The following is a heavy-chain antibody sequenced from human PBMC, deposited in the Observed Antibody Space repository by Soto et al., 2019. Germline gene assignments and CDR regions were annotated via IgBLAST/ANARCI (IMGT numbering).Heavy chain of an antibody. Sequence: QVFLVQSGAEVKKPGASVKVSCKTSGYTFTTYYMHGVRQAPGQGLEWMGVINPSDGSTYSAQKFQGRVTMPRDTSTSTVYLELSSLRAADSAMYYCVRDRFGYGDSGDWGQGTLVTVSS. V-gene: IGHV1-46*01. J-gene: IGHJ4*02. CDR2: INPSDGST. D-gene: IGHD4-17*01. CDR3: VRDRFGYGDSGD. CDR1: GYTFTTYY.